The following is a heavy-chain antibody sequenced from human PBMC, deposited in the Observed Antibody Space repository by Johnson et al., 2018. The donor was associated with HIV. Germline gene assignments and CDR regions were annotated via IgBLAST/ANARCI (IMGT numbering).Heavy chain of an antibody. Sequence: VQLVESGGGLVQSGRSLRLSCAASGFTFDDYAMHWVRQAPGKGLEWVSGISWNSGSIGYADSVKCRFTISRDNAKNSLYLQMNSLKTEDTAVYYCTTDISSAAARPRDAFDIWGQGTMVTVSS. CDR3: TTDISSAAARPRDAFDI. D-gene: IGHD6-13*01. V-gene: IGHV3-9*01. CDR1: GFTFDDYA. J-gene: IGHJ3*02. CDR2: ISWNSGSI.